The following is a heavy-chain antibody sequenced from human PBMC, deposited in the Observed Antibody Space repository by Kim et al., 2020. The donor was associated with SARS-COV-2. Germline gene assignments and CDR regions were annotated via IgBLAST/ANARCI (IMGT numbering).Heavy chain of an antibody. V-gene: IGHV4-31*03. J-gene: IGHJ6*02. CDR1: GGSISSGGYY. CDR3: ARDRRYCSSTSCHPQDYYYYGMDV. Sequence: SETLSLTCTVSGGSISSGGYYWSWIRQHPGKGLEWIGYIYYSGSTYYNPSLKSRVTISVDTSKNQFSLKLSSVTAADTAVYYCARDRRYCSSTSCHPQDYYYYGMDVWGQGTTVTVSS. CDR2: IYYSGST. D-gene: IGHD2-2*01.